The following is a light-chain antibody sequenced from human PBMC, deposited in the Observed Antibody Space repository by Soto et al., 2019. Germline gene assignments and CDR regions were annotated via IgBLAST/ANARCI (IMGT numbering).Light chain of an antibody. CDR2: KAS. CDR1: QTISSW. CDR3: QQYYSYSRT. Sequence: DIQMTQSPSTLSGSVGDRVTITCRASQTISSWLAWYQQKPGKAPKLLIYKASTLKSGVPSRFSGSGSGTDFTLTISSLQPDDLATYYCQQYYSYSRTFGQGTKVDIK. V-gene: IGKV1-5*03. J-gene: IGKJ1*01.